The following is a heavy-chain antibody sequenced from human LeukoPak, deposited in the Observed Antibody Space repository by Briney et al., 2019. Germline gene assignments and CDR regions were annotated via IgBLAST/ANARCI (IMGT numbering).Heavy chain of an antibody. CDR2: INHSGST. Sequence: SETLSLTCAVYGGSFSGYYWSWIRQPPGKGLEWIGEINHSGSTNYKPSLKSRVTISVATSKNQFSLKLSSVTAADTAVYYCARRLRPGSYYFDYWGQGTLVTVSS. D-gene: IGHD4-17*01. CDR3: ARRLRPGSYYFDY. V-gene: IGHV4-34*01. CDR1: GGSFSGYY. J-gene: IGHJ4*02.